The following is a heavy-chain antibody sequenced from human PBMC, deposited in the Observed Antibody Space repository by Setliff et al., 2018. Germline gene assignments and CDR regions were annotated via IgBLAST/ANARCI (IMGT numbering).Heavy chain of an antibody. CDR1: GGSISSYY. J-gene: IGHJ5*02. D-gene: IGHD2-2*01. CDR3: ARRVTAAGGSFFYGWFDP. CDR2: ISYSGST. V-gene: IGHV4-59*08. Sequence: SETLSLTCTVSGGSISSYYWSWIRQPPGKGLEWIGYISYSGSTNYNPSLKSRVTISVDTSKNQFSLKLISVTAADTAVYYCARRVTAAGGSFFYGWFDPWGQGTLVTVSS.